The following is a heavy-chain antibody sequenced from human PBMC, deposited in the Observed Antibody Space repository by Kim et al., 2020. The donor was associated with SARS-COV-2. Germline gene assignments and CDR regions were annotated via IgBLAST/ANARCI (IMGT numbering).Heavy chain of an antibody. Sequence: GGSLRLSCIASGLTFGDHAMSWVRQAPGKGLEWVGFIRSKAYGGTTEYAASVKGRFTISRDDSKSIAYLQMNSLKTEVTAVYYCTRAHNIGSWAYDYYYYMDVWGKGTTVTVSS. CDR3: TRAHNIGSWAYDYYYYMDV. V-gene: IGHV3-49*04. D-gene: IGHD1-26*01. J-gene: IGHJ6*03. CDR1: GLTFGDHA. CDR2: IRSKAYGGTT.